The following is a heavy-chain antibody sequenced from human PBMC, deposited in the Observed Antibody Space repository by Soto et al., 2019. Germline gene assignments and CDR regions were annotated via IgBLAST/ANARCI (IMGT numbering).Heavy chain of an antibody. Sequence: PSETLSLTCSVSGGSISSSSYYWGWIRQPPGKGLEWIGSIYYSGSTYYNPSLKSRVTISVDTSKNQFSLKLSSVTAADTAVYYFARGYHDSSGPQPTELSYFDYWGQGTLVTVSS. CDR1: GGSISSSSYY. V-gene: IGHV4-39*01. CDR2: IYYSGST. CDR3: ARGYHDSSGPQPTELSYFDY. J-gene: IGHJ4*02. D-gene: IGHD3-22*01.